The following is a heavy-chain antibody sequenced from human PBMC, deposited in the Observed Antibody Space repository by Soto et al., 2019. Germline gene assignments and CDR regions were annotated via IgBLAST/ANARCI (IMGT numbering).Heavy chain of an antibody. CDR2: IKQDGSEE. V-gene: IGHV3-7*01. Sequence: EVQLVESGGGLVQPGGSLRLSCAASGFTFSSYWMSWFRQAPAKGLEWVANIKQDGSEENYVDSVKGRFTISRDNAKNALYLQMNSLRVEDTAVYYCAREIAARLWGKGTTVTVSS. D-gene: IGHD6-6*01. CDR1: GFTFSSYW. CDR3: AREIAARL. J-gene: IGHJ6*04.